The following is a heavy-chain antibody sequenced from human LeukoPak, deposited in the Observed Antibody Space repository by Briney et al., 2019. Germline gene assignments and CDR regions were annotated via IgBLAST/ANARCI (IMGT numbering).Heavy chain of an antibody. Sequence: SETLSLTCTVSGGSISSSSYYWGWIRQPPGKGLEWIGSIYYSGSTYYNPSLKSRVTISVDTSKNQFSLKLSSVTAADTAVYYCARSSGDFWSGYYYYYYYMDVWGKGTTVTVSS. CDR2: IYYSGST. CDR3: ARSSGDFWSGYYYYYYYMDV. CDR1: GGSISSSSYY. D-gene: IGHD3-3*01. V-gene: IGHV4-39*07. J-gene: IGHJ6*03.